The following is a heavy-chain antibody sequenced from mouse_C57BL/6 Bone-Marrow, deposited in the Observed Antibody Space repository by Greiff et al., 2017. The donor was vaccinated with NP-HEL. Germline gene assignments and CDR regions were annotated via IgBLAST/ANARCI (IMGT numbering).Heavy chain of an antibody. CDR2: ISSGGSYT. CDR1: GFTFSSYG. Sequence: EVQGVESGGDLVKPGGSLKLSCAASGFTFSSYGMYWVRQTPDKRLEWVATISSGGSYTYYPDSVKGRFTISRDNAKNTLYLQMSSLKSEDTAMYYCARRDYDYDGAWFAYWGQGTLVTVSA. D-gene: IGHD2-4*01. J-gene: IGHJ3*01. CDR3: ARRDYDYDGAWFAY. V-gene: IGHV5-6*01.